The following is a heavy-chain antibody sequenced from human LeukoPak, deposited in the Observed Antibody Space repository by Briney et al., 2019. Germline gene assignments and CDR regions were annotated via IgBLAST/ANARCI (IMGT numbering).Heavy chain of an antibody. CDR1: GGSISSYY. Sequence: PSETLSLTCTGSGGSISSYYWSWIRQPPGKGLDWIRYIYYSGSTNYNPSLKSRVTISVDTSKNQFSLRLSSVNAADTAVYYCARDILATSIAAPYYWGQGTLVTVSS. J-gene: IGHJ4*02. V-gene: IGHV4-59*01. CDR2: IYYSGST. CDR3: ARDILATSIAAPYY. D-gene: IGHD6-13*01.